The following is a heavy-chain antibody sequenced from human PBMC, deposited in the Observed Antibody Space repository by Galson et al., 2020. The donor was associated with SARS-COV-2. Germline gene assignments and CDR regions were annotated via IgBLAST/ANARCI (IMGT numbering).Heavy chain of an antibody. CDR1: GFTFSSYA. Sequence: GGSLRLSCTASGFTFSSYAMHWVRQAPGKGLEWVTLISYDGSDKNYADSVKGRFTISRDNSKNTLYMQMNSLRPEDTAVYYCARGTVRYCNSAGCSYAALDFWGQGTLLAVSS. V-gene: IGHV3-30-3*01. CDR3: ARGTVRYCNSAGCSYAALDF. J-gene: IGHJ3*01. D-gene: IGHD2-2*01. CDR2: ISYDGSDK.